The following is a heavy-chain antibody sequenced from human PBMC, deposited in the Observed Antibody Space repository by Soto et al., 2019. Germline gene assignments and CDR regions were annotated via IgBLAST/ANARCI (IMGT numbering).Heavy chain of an antibody. CDR1: GFTFSDYA. CDR2: VSHDGRNT. D-gene: IGHD6-19*01. Sequence: VQLVESGGGVVQPGRSLRLSCAASGFTFSDYAMHWVRQAPGKGLEWVAVVSHDGRNTHYADSVKGRFTISRDSSKNTVSLEMTGLRAEDAAVYYCATGGRQWPVTSALDYWGQGALVTVSS. CDR3: ATGGRQWPVTSALDY. V-gene: IGHV3-30*03. J-gene: IGHJ4*02.